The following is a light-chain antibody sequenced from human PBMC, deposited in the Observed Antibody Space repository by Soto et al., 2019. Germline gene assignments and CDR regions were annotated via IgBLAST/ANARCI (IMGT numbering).Light chain of an antibody. CDR2: DAS. CDR3: QQYNTFWT. CDR1: QSVSGW. Sequence: DIQMAQSPSTLSASVGGTVTVTCRASQSVSGWLAWYQQKPGKAPKLLIYDASSLESGVPSRFSGSGSGTEFILTITSLQPDDFATYYCQQYNTFWTFGQGTKVDI. J-gene: IGKJ1*01. V-gene: IGKV1-5*01.